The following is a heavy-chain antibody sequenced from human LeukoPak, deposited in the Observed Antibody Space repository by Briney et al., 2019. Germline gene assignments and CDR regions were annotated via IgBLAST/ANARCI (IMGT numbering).Heavy chain of an antibody. J-gene: IGHJ4*02. CDR3: ARGYRGVVIDY. D-gene: IGHD3-3*01. CDR2: IYYSGST. V-gene: IGHV4-59*01. CDR1: GGSISSYY. Sequence: SETLSLTCTASGGSISSYYWSWIRQPPGKGLEWIGYIYYSGSTNYNPSLKSRVTISVDTSKNQFSLKLSSVTAADTAVYYCARGYRGVVIDYWGQGTLVTVSS.